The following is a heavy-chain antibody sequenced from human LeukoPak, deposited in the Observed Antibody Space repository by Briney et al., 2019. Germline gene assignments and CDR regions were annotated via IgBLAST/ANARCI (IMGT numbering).Heavy chain of an antibody. D-gene: IGHD1-26*01. J-gene: IGHJ4*02. CDR2: VSESGDGT. V-gene: IGHV3-23*01. Sequence: PGGSLRLSCAASGFSFSSYAMSWVRQAPGKGLEWVSSVSESGDGTYYAGSVMGRFIISRDNSRKTFHLQMDSLRADDTAIYYCAKGKVNHLGALDFWGQGTLVTVSS. CDR1: GFSFSSYA. CDR3: AKGKVNHLGALDF.